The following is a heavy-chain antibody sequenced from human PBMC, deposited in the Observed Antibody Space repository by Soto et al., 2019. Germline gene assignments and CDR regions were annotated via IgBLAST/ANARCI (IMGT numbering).Heavy chain of an antibody. D-gene: IGHD2-21*02. CDR3: ANNCGVDCHSVFFY. CDR1: GFTFSNYA. Sequence: EVQLLESGGGLVQPGGSLRLSCAASGFTFSNYAMSWVRQAPGKGLEWVSGISGGGGSSYYADSVKGRFTISRDNSKNTLYLQMNSLRAEDTAVYYCANNCGVDCHSVFFYWGQGTLVIVSP. CDR2: ISGGGGSS. V-gene: IGHV3-23*01. J-gene: IGHJ4*02.